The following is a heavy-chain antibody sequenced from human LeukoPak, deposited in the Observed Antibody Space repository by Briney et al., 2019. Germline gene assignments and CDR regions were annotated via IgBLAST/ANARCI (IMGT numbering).Heavy chain of an antibody. V-gene: IGHV3-30*18. CDR2: ISYDGSNK. J-gene: IGHJ4*02. D-gene: IGHD2-2*01. Sequence: PGRSLRLSCAASGFTFSSYGMHWVRQAPGKGLEWVAVISYDGSNKYYADSVKGRFTISRDNSKITLYLQMNSLRAEDTAVYYCAKDASYYCSSTSCLFDYWGQGTLVTVSS. CDR1: GFTFSSYG. CDR3: AKDASYYCSSTSCLFDY.